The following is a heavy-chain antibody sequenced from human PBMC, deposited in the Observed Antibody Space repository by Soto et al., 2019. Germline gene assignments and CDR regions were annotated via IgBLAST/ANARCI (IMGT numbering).Heavy chain of an antibody. J-gene: IGHJ3*02. CDR2: IYYSGST. CDR1: GVSISSRDYF. CDR3: ARASITSDSSDAFDI. Sequence: SETLSLTCTVSGVSISSRDYFWSWIRQPPGQGLEWIGYIYYSGSTYYNPSLKSRVTISVDTSKNQFSLKVRSVTATHTAVYYCARASITSDSSDAFDIWGRGTMVTVSS. V-gene: IGHV4-30-4*01. D-gene: IGHD1-20*01.